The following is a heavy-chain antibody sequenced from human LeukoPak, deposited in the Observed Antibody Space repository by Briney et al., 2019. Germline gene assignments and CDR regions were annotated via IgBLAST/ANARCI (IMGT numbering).Heavy chain of an antibody. CDR2: ISSNGGST. Sequence: GGSLRLSCSASGFTFSGYPMHWVRQAPGKGLQYASGISSNGGSTYYADSVKARFTISRDNSKNTLFLQMSSLRAEDTAVYYCVKRGGSWFFDYWGQGTLVTVSS. D-gene: IGHD6-13*01. CDR3: VKRGGSWFFDY. J-gene: IGHJ4*02. CDR1: GFTFSGYP. V-gene: IGHV3-64D*06.